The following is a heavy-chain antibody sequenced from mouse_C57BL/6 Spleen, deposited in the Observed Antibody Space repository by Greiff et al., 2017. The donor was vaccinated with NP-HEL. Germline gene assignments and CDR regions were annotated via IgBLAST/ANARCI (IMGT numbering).Heavy chain of an antibody. Sequence: EVQLQQSGAELVRPGASVKLSCTASGFNIKDYYMHWVKQRPEQGLEWIGRIDPEDGDTDYAPKFQGKATMTADTSSNTAYLQLSSLTSEDTAVFYCTRLTTVGATGFDDWGQGTTLTVSS. J-gene: IGHJ2*01. V-gene: IGHV14-1*01. CDR3: TRLTTVGATGFDD. D-gene: IGHD1-1*01. CDR2: IDPEDGDT. CDR1: GFNIKDYY.